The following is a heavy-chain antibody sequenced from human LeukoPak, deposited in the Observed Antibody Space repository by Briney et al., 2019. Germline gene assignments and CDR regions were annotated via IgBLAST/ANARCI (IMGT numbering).Heavy chain of an antibody. J-gene: IGHJ4*02. CDR1: DFSFATYT. CDR2: ISGGDPTT. Sequence: GGSLRLSCAASDFSFATYTMSWVRQAPGKGLEWVSSISGGDPTTYYADSVKGRFTISRDNSKNTLYLQMNSLRAEATAIYYCAKQSLLLRGPLLIYYFDFWGQGTLVTVSS. CDR3: AKQSLLLRGPLLIYYFDF. D-gene: IGHD3-10*01. V-gene: IGHV3-23*01.